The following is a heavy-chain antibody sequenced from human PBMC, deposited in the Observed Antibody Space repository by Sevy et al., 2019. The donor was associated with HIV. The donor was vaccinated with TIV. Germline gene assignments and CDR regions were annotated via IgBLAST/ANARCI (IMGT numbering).Heavy chain of an antibody. D-gene: IGHD3-9*01. CDR1: GFTFSSYA. J-gene: IGHJ3*02. Sequence: GGSLRLSCAASGFTFSSYAMSWVRQAPGKGLEWVSAISGSGGSTYYADSVKGRFTISRDNSKNTLYLQMNSLRAEDTAVYYCAKDRATYYDILTGYYDAFDIWGQGTMVTVSS. CDR3: AKDRATYYDILTGYYDAFDI. CDR2: ISGSGGST. V-gene: IGHV3-23*01.